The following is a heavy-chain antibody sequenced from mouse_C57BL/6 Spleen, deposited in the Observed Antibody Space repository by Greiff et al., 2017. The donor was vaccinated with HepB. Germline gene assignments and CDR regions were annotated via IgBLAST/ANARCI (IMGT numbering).Heavy chain of an antibody. CDR2: ISYSGST. V-gene: IGHV3-1*01. CDR1: GYSITSGYD. D-gene: IGHD6-2*01. CDR3: ARGHLSRYFDV. J-gene: IGHJ1*03. Sequence: DVKLQESGPGMVKPSQSLSLTCTVTGYSITSGYDWHWIRHFPGNKLEWMGYISYSGSTNYNPSLKSRISITHDTSKNHFFLKLNSVTTEDTATYYCARGHLSRYFDVWGTGTTVTVSS.